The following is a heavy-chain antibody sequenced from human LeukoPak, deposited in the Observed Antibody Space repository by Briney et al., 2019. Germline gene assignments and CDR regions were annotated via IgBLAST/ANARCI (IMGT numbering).Heavy chain of an antibody. J-gene: IGHJ4*02. D-gene: IGHD6-6*01. V-gene: IGHV3-49*04. CDR2: IRSKGYGGTT. Sequence: PGGSLRLSCTTSGFSFIDYPMNWVRQAPGKGLEWVGFIRSKGYGGTTEYAASVKGRFTISRDDSKSIAYLQMNSLKTEDTAFYFCTKGRSSDYWGQGTLVTVSS. CDR3: TKGRSSDY. CDR1: GFSFIDYP.